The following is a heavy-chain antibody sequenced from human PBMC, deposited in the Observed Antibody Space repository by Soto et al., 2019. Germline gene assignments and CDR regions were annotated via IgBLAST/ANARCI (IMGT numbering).Heavy chain of an antibody. D-gene: IGHD5-18*01. J-gene: IGHJ4*02. V-gene: IGHV3-48*02. Sequence: PGGSLRLSXXASGITFDDDGMSWVREAPGMRLDVVSFISCSCNTIYYADSVSALFTISRDNAKNTLFLQMNSLRDDDTATYYCARRLDPLQYSDYWGRGTLVTVSS. CDR3: ARRLDPLQYSDY. CDR2: ISCSCNTI. CDR1: GITFDDDG.